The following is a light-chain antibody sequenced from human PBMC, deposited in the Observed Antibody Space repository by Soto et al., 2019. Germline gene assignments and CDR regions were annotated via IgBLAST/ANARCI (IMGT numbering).Light chain of an antibody. Sequence: DIQMTQSPSTLSASLGDRVTITCRASQSISSWLAWYQQKPGKAPKLLFYDASSLESGVPSRFRGSGSGTEVTLTISSLQPDDFATYFCKQYNSYPMYTFGQGTKLEIK. J-gene: IGKJ2*01. CDR2: DAS. V-gene: IGKV1-5*01. CDR3: KQYNSYPMYT. CDR1: QSISSW.